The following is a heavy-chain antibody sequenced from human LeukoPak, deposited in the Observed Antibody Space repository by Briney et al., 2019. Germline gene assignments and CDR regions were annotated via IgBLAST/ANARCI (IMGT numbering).Heavy chain of an antibody. CDR1: GFTFSLYW. Sequence: GGSLRLSCAASGFTFSLYWMNWVRRAPGKGLEWVANIKQDGSEKNYVDSVKGRFTISRDNAKNSLYLQMNNLRVEDTAMYYCAGGTRFIIKDWGQGTLVTVSS. CDR2: IKQDGSEK. CDR3: AGGTRFIIKD. J-gene: IGHJ4*02. V-gene: IGHV3-7*03. D-gene: IGHD1-7*01.